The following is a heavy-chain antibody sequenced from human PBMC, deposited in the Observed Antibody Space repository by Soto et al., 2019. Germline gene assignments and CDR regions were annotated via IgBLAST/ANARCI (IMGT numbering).Heavy chain of an antibody. CDR1: GYTFIHND. D-gene: IGHD5-12*01. Sequence: QVQLEQSGTEVKKPGASVKISCKASGYTFIHNDINWVRQASGQGLEWMGWMSPKSGNTGSAQKFQGRVTMTSDTSITTVYMELTGLTSGDTAIYYCARMYGGSTLDFWGQGSLVVVSS. CDR2: MSPKSGNT. J-gene: IGHJ4*02. V-gene: IGHV1-8*01. CDR3: ARMYGGSTLDF.